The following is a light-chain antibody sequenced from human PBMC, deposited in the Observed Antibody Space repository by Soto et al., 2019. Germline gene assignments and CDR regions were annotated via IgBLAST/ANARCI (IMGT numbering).Light chain of an antibody. V-gene: IGKV3-11*01. CDR3: HQRSNWPLT. Sequence: EVVLTQSPATLSLSPGEEATLSCRASQSVTKYLAWYQQKPGQTLRLLISDVSKRAPGIPARFSGSGSGTDFSITSSSLEPEDFAVYFCHQRSNWPLTFGGGTKVEI. J-gene: IGKJ4*01. CDR1: QSVTKY. CDR2: DVS.